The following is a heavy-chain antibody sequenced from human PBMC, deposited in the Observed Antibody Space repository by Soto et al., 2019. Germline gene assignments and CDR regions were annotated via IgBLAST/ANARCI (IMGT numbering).Heavy chain of an antibody. J-gene: IGHJ6*02. CDR1: GGSISSGDYY. CDR3: AREDDGGDRDYYGLDV. Sequence: SETLSLTCTVSGGSISSGDYYWSWIRQPPGKGLEWIGYIHYTGSIMYNPSFKSRLTMAVDTTKNQFSLQLTSVTAADTAVYFCAREDDGGDRDYYGLDVWGQGTTVTVSS. V-gene: IGHV4-30-4*01. D-gene: IGHD2-21*02. CDR2: IHYTGSI.